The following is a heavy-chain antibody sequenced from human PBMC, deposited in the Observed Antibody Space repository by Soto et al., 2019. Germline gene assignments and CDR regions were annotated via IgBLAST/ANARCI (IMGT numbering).Heavy chain of an antibody. V-gene: IGHV3-23*01. CDR3: IVNYYDSSGYYSVDY. CDR2: ISGSGGST. Sequence: EVQLLESGGGLVQPGGSLRLSCAASGFTFSSYAMSWVRQAPGKGLEWVSAISGSGGSTYYADSVKGRFTISRDNSKNTLYLQMNSLRAEDTAVYYCIVNYYDSSGYYSVDYWGQGTLVTVSS. CDR1: GFTFSSYA. J-gene: IGHJ4*02. D-gene: IGHD3-22*01.